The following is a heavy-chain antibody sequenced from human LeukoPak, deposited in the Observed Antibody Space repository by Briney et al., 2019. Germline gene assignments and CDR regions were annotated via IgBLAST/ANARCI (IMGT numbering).Heavy chain of an antibody. CDR1: GGSISSSSYY. V-gene: IGHV4-39*01. J-gene: IGHJ5*02. CDR2: IYYSGST. Sequence: SETLSLTCTVSGGSISSSSYYWGWIRQPPGKGLEWIGSIYYSGSTYSNPSLKSRVTISVDTSKNQFSLKLSSVTAADTAVYYCARSGGSEFDPWGQGTLVTVSS. CDR3: ARSGGSEFDP.